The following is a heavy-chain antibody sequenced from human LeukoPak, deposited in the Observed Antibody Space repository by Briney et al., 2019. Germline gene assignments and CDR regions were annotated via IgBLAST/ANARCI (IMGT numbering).Heavy chain of an antibody. CDR2: IRWNGGNT. J-gene: IGHJ5*02. D-gene: IGHD2-15*01. CDR3: ARTSDGSWFDP. CDR1: GFTFDVCG. V-gene: IGHV3-20*04. Sequence: GVSLRLSCAASGFTFDVCGMRWVRHGSGKGREWVSGIRWNGGNTGYADSVKGRFTIFRDNAKNSLYLEMDSLRVEDTALYYCARTSDGSWFDPWGQGTLVTVSS.